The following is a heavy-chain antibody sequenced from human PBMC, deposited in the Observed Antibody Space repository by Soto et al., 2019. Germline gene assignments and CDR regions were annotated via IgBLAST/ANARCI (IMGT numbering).Heavy chain of an antibody. J-gene: IGHJ4*02. V-gene: IGHV4-59*01. CDR3: ARGALSWYENYFDY. Sequence: PSETLSLTCTVSGGSISSYYWSWIRQPPGKGLEWIGYTYYSGSTNYNPSLKSRVTISVDTSKNQFSLKLSSVTAADTAVYYCARGALSWYENYFDYWGQGTLVTVSS. CDR2: TYYSGST. CDR1: GGSISSYY. D-gene: IGHD6-13*01.